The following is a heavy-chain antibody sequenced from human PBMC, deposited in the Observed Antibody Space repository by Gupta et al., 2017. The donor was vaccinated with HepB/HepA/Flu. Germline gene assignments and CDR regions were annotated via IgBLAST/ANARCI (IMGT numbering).Heavy chain of an antibody. Sequence: QLQLAESVGGVVQPGRSLRLSCAASVFIFSSYGMHWVRQAPGKGLEWVAVISFDASDKFYADSVKGRVTISRDNSKKTMYLQMNSLRAEDTAVYYCAKDRYYYDSSGYYYYFDSWGQGTLVTVSS. CDR2: ISFDASDK. CDR3: AKDRYYYDSSGYYYYFDS. V-gene: IGHV3-30*18. J-gene: IGHJ4*02. CDR1: VFIFSSYG. D-gene: IGHD3-22*01.